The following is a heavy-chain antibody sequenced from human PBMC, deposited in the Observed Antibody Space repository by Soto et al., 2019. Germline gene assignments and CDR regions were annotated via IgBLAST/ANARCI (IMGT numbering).Heavy chain of an antibody. Sequence: QVQLQESGPGLMKPSQTLSLTCTVSDGSINSPDYYWNWIRQPPGKGLEWIGYIYYSGSAYYNPSLKSRLTLSIDTSKNQFSLTLTSVTAADTAVYYCARGSYKLNPWGQGTLVTVSS. D-gene: IGHD2-2*02. CDR1: DGSINSPDYY. CDR3: ARGSYKLNP. CDR2: IYYSGSA. J-gene: IGHJ5*02. V-gene: IGHV4-30-4*01.